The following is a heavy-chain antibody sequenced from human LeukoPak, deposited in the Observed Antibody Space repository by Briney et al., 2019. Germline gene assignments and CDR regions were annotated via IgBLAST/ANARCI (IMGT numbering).Heavy chain of an antibody. V-gene: IGHV1-18*01. CDR1: GYTFSNYG. J-gene: IGHJ4*02. CDR3: AKGGAYSLFDY. D-gene: IGHD5-18*01. Sequence: ASVKVSCKASGYTFSNYGISWVRQAPGQGVEWMGWVSPYNGKTDFARKFQGRVTMTTDTSTTTPYMELRSLRSDDTAVYYCAKGGAYSLFDYWGQGTLVTVSS. CDR2: VSPYNGKT.